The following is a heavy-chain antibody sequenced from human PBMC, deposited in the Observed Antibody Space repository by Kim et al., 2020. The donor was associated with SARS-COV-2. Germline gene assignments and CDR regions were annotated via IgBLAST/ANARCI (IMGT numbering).Heavy chain of an antibody. D-gene: IGHD3-22*01. CDR2: IYYSGST. Sequence: SETLSLTCTVSGGSISSYYWSWIRQPPGKGLEWIGYIYYSGSTNYNPSLKSRLTISVDTSKNQFSLKLSSVTAADTAVYYCARLQVPYYYDSSGYWFDPWGQGTLVTVSS. CDR1: GGSISSYY. CDR3: ARLQVPYYYDSSGYWFDP. J-gene: IGHJ5*02. V-gene: IGHV4-59*13.